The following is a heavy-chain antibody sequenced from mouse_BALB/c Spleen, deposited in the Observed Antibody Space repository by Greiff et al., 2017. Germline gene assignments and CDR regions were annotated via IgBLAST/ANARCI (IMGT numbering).Heavy chain of an antibody. CDR1: GFTFSDYY. CDR3: ARHYETMDY. CDR2: ISAGGSYT. V-gene: IGHV5-4*02. Sequence: EVQGVESGGGLVKPGGSLKLSCAASGFTFSDYYMYWVRQTPEKRLEWVATISAGGSYTYYPDSVKGRFTISRDNAKNNLYLQMSSLKSEDTAMYYCARHYETMDYWGQGTSVTVSS. J-gene: IGHJ4*01. D-gene: IGHD1-1*01.